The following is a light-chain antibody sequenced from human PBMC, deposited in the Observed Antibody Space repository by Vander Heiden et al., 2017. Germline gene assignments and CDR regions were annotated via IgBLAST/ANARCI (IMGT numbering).Light chain of an antibody. V-gene: IGKV1-5*03. CDR1: QSISSW. J-gene: IGKJ1*01. CDR2: KAS. Sequence: DIQMTQYPSTLSASVGDRVTITCRASQSISSWLAWCQQRPVKAPKRLIYKASSLESVVPSRFSGSGSGTEFTLTISRLQPDDFATYYCQQYDTYPETFGQGTKVEIK. CDR3: QQYDTYPET.